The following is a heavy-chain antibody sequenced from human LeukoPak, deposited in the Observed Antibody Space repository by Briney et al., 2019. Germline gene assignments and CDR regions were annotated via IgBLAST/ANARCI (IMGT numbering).Heavy chain of an antibody. V-gene: IGHV1-46*01. D-gene: IGHD3-10*01. CDR1: GYTFTSYY. CDR3: AREWFGELLECGMDV. Sequence: ASVKVSCKASGYTFTSYYMHWVRQAPGQGLEWMGIINPSGGSTSYAQKFQGRVTMTRDTSTSTVYMELSSLRSEDTAVYYCAREWFGELLECGMDVWGQGTTVTVSS. J-gene: IGHJ6*02. CDR2: INPSGGST.